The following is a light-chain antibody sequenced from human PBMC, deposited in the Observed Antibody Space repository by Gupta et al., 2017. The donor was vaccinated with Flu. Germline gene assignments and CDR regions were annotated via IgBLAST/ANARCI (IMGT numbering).Light chain of an antibody. Sequence: RVTISCSGSSSNIGSNPINWYQQVPGTAPRLLIYGNNQRPSGVPDRFSGSKSGTSASLAISGLQSEDEADYYCAGWDDSLNGWVFGGGTKLTVL. CDR2: GNN. CDR1: SSNIGSNP. V-gene: IGLV1-44*01. J-gene: IGLJ3*02. CDR3: AGWDDSLNGWV.